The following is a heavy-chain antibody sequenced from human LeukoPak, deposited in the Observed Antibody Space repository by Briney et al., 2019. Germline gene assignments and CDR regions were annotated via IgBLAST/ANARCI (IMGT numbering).Heavy chain of an antibody. CDR2: ISSSSSYI. D-gene: IGHD2-8*01. CDR3: ARDKNGYYYYGMDV. J-gene: IGHJ6*02. Sequence: GGSLRLSCAASGFTFSSYSMNWVRQAPGKGLEWVSSISSSSSYIYYADSVKGRFTISRDNAKNSLYLQMNSLRDEDTAVYYCARDKNGYYYYGMDVWGQGTTVTVSS. V-gene: IGHV3-21*01. CDR1: GFTFSSYS.